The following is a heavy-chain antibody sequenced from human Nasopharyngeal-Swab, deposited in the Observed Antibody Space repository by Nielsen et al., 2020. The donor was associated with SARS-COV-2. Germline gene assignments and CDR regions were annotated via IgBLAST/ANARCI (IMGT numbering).Heavy chain of an antibody. CDR1: GFTFADSA. J-gene: IGHJ6*02. CDR3: ARLASYYGMDV. Sequence: GESLKISCTGSGFTFADSALSWVRQAPGKGLEWVSSISSSSSYIYYADSVKGRFTISRDNAKNSLYLQMNSLRAEDTAVYYCARLASYYGMDVWGQGTTVTVSS. V-gene: IGHV3-21*01. CDR2: ISSSSSYI.